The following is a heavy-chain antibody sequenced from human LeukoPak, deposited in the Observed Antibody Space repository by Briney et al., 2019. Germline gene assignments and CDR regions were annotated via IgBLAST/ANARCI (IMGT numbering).Heavy chain of an antibody. J-gene: IGHJ4*02. Sequence: PSETLSLTCTVSGGSIRSSPHYWGWIRQPPGKGLEWIGSISYSGSTYYNPSLKSRVTISVDTSKNQFSLRLTSVTAADTAVYYCARHTYSGYDLAYWGQGTLVTVSS. CDR2: ISYSGST. CDR1: GGSIRSSPHY. V-gene: IGHV4-39*01. CDR3: ARHTYSGYDLAY. D-gene: IGHD5-12*01.